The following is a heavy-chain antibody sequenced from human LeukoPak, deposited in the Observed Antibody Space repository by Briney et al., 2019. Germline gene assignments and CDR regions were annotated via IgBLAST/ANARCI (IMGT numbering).Heavy chain of an antibody. Sequence: PSETLSLTCTVSGGSISTYYWSWIRQPPGKGLEWIGRIYTSGSTNYNPSLKSRVTMSVDTSKNQFSLKLSSVTAADTAVYYCARDLSYSYFDAFDIWGQGTMVTVSS. CDR1: GGSISTYY. J-gene: IGHJ3*02. V-gene: IGHV4-4*07. CDR3: ARDLSYSYFDAFDI. CDR2: IYTSGST. D-gene: IGHD2-21*01.